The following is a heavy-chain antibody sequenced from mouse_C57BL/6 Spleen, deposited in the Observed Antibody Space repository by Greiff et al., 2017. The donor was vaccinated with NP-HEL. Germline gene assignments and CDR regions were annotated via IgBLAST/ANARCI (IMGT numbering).Heavy chain of an antibody. CDR3: TMGYYDYDEVAY. CDR1: GFNIKDDY. CDR2: IDPENGDT. J-gene: IGHJ3*01. D-gene: IGHD2-4*01. V-gene: IGHV14-4*01. Sequence: VQLQQSGAELVRPGASVKLSCTASGFNIKDDYMHWVKQRPEQGLEWIGWIDPENGDTEYASKFQGKATITADTSSNTAYLQLSSLTSEDTAVYYCTMGYYDYDEVAYWGQGTLVTVSA.